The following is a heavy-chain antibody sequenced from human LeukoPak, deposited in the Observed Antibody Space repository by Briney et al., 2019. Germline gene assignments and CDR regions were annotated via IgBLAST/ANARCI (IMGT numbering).Heavy chain of an antibody. V-gene: IGHV3-30*04. CDR1: GLTFSSYA. CDR2: ISFDGTDA. Sequence: GGSLRLSCAASGLTFSSYAIHWVRQAPGKGLEWVAVISFDGTDAFYADSVKGRFTISRDNSKNTLNLQMNSLRAEDTAVYYCATSKYSGSYWGQGTLVTVSS. D-gene: IGHD1-26*01. J-gene: IGHJ4*02. CDR3: ATSKYSGSY.